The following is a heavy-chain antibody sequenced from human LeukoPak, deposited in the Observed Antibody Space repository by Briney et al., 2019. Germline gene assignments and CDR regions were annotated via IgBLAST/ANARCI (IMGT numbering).Heavy chain of an antibody. D-gene: IGHD2-2*01. CDR3: AGDLGLVVVPAASGY. CDR1: GYTFTGYY. CDR2: INPNSGGT. J-gene: IGHJ4*02. Sequence: ASVKVSCKASGYTFTGYYMHWVRQAPGQGLEWMGWINPNSGGTNYAQKFQGRVTMTRDTSISTAYMELSRLRSDDTAVYYCAGDLGLVVVPAASGYWGQGTLVTVSS. V-gene: IGHV1-2*02.